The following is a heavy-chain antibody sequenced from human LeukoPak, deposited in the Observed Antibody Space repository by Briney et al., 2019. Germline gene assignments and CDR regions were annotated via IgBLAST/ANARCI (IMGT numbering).Heavy chain of an antibody. J-gene: IGHJ3*02. D-gene: IGHD3-16*01. Sequence: GGSLRLSCAASGFTFSSYYMHWVRQAPGKGRGWGSSINRGGRSKTYADSVKGRFTISRDNAKNTMYLQMNSLRAEDTAVYCCAREKVGVPRLFDIWGQGTMVTVSS. CDR3: AREKVGVPRLFDI. CDR2: INRGGRSK. CDR1: GFTFSSYY. V-gene: IGHV3-74*03.